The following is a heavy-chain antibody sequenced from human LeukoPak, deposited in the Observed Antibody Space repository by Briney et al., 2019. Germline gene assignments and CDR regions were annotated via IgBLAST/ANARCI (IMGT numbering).Heavy chain of an antibody. CDR3: ARGPVLRYFDWLLSIDYYYYYMDV. V-gene: IGHV1-8*02. Sequence: AASVKVSCKASGGTFSSYAISWVRQATGQGLEWMGWMNPNSGNTGYAQKFQGRVTMTRNTSISTAYMELSSLRSEDTAVYYCARGPVLRYFDWLLSIDYYYYYMDVWGKGTTVTISS. CDR1: GGTFSSYA. J-gene: IGHJ6*03. D-gene: IGHD3-9*01. CDR2: MNPNSGNT.